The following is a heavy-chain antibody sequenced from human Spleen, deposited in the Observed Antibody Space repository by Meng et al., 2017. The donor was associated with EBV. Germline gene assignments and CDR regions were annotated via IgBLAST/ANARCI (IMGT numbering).Heavy chain of an antibody. CDR2: ISYDGSDK. CDR1: GFTFHAHA. V-gene: IGHV3-30*18. Sequence: QVQLVEAGGGVVRPGRSLRRAFGASGFTFHAHALHWVRQAPGKGLEWVAIISYDGSDKNYAESVKGRFTISRDNSKNTLYLQMNSLRAEDTAVYYCAKDLGTGFPAGGFFDYWGQGTRVTVSS. CDR3: AKDLGTGFPAGGFFDY. D-gene: IGHD3/OR15-3a*01. J-gene: IGHJ4*02.